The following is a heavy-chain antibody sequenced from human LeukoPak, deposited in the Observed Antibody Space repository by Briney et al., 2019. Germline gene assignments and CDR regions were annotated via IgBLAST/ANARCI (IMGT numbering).Heavy chain of an antibody. Sequence: ASVKVSCKASGYTFTSYDINWVRQATGQGLEWMGWTNPNSGNTGYAQKFQGRVTMTRNTSISTAYMELSSLRSEDTAVYYCARGSYYDFWSGKGEFDYWGQGTLVTVSS. CDR1: GYTFTSYD. CDR3: ARGSYYDFWSGKGEFDY. J-gene: IGHJ4*02. D-gene: IGHD3-3*01. CDR2: TNPNSGNT. V-gene: IGHV1-8*01.